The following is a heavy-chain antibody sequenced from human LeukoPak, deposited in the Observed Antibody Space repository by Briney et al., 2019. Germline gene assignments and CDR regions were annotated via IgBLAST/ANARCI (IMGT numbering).Heavy chain of an antibody. CDR2: MNANSGVT. CDR1: GYTFPDSF. CDR3: ARDLSSTSNWEFDY. V-gene: IGHV1-2*06. J-gene: IGHJ4*02. D-gene: IGHD7-27*01. Sequence: GASVKVSCKASGYTFPDSFIHLVRQAPGQGPEWMGRMNANSGVTMYAQTLQDRVTMTRDTSISTAYMELSRLTSDDTALYYCARDLSSTSNWEFDYWGQGTLVTVSS.